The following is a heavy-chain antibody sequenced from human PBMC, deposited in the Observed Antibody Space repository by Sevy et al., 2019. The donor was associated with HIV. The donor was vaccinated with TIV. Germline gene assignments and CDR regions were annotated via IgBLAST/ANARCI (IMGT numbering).Heavy chain of an antibody. J-gene: IGHJ6*02. CDR3: AREGYDFWSGYPGAMDV. V-gene: IGHV3-74*01. CDR1: GFTFSSYW. D-gene: IGHD3-3*01. CDR2: INSDGSST. Sequence: GWSLRLSCAASGFTFSSYWMHWVRQAPGKGLVWVSRINSDGSSTSYADSVKGRFTISRDNAKNTLYLQMNSLRAEDTAVYYCAREGYDFWSGYPGAMDVWGQGTTVTVSS.